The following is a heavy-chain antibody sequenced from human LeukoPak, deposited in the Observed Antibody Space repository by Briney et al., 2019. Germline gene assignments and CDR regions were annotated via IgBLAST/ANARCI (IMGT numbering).Heavy chain of an antibody. V-gene: IGHV3-21*01. Sequence: GGSLRPSCAASGFTFSSYSMNWVRQAPGKGLEWVSSISSSSSYIYYADSVKGRFTISRDNAENSLYLQMNSLRAEDTAVYYCAREATVTTNWFDPWGQGTLVTVSS. CDR3: AREATVTTNWFDP. CDR1: GFTFSSYS. CDR2: ISSSSSYI. D-gene: IGHD4-17*01. J-gene: IGHJ5*02.